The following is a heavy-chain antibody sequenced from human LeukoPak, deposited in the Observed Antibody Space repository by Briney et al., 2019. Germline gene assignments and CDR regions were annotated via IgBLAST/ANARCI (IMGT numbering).Heavy chain of an antibody. Sequence: SETLPLTCTASGGSISSSSYYWGWIRQPPGKGLEWIGSIYYSGSTYYNPSLKSRVTISVDTSKNQFSLKLSSVTAADTAVYYCARRRRDGYNLALDYWGQGTLVTVSS. CDR1: GGSISSSSYY. J-gene: IGHJ4*02. V-gene: IGHV4-39*01. CDR2: IYYSGST. CDR3: ARRRRDGYNLALDY. D-gene: IGHD5-24*01.